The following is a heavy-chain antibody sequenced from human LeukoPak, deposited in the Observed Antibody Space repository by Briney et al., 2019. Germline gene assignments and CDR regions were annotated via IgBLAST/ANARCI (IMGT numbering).Heavy chain of an antibody. V-gene: IGHV4-39*01. J-gene: IGHJ6*02. CDR1: GGSISSSSYY. CDR3: ARPRRYYYYGMDV. CDR2: IYYSGST. Sequence: SETLSLTCTVSGGSISSSSYYWGWIRQPPGKGLEWIGSIYYSGSTYYNPSLKSRVTISVDTSKNQFSLKLSSVTAADTAVYYCARPRRYYYYGMDVWGQGTTVTVSS.